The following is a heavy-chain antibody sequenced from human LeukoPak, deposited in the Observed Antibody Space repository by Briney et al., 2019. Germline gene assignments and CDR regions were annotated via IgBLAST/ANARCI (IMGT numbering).Heavy chain of an antibody. D-gene: IGHD6-13*01. CDR1: GGSLTNYY. Sequence: SETLSLTCTVSGGSLTNYYWTWIRQPPGKGLEWIGHIYYRRNIPTEYNPSLQSRVTISVDTSKNQFSLKLSSVTAADTAVYYCARGGSSSSKGDYWGQGTLVTVSS. J-gene: IGHJ4*02. CDR3: ARGGSSSSKGDY. V-gene: IGHV4-59*12. CDR2: IYYRRNIPT.